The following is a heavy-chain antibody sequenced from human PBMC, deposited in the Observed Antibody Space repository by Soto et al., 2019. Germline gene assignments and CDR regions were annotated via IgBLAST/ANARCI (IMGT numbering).Heavy chain of an antibody. D-gene: IGHD2-8*01. CDR1: GFTFSSYW. Sequence: PGGSLRLSCAASGFTFSSYWMSWVRQAPGKGLEWVANIKQDGSEKYYVDSVKGRFTISRDNAKNSLYLQMNSLRAEDTAVYYCARVVRYCTNGVCYSGMGVWGQGTTVTVSS. CDR3: ARVVRYCTNGVCYSGMGV. V-gene: IGHV3-7*05. J-gene: IGHJ6*02. CDR2: IKQDGSEK.